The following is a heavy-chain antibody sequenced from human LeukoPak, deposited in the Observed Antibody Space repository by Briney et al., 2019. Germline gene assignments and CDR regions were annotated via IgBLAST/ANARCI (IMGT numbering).Heavy chain of an antibody. J-gene: IGHJ6*02. Sequence: GGSLRLSCAASGFTFSDYYMSWVRQAPGKGLEWASVIYSGGSTYYADSVKGRFTISRDNSKNTLYLQMNSLRAEDTAVYYCATLGDDSSGYSPMDVWGQGTTVTVSS. CDR1: GFTFSDYY. CDR3: ATLGDDSSGYSPMDV. D-gene: IGHD3-22*01. V-gene: IGHV3-53*01. CDR2: IYSGGST.